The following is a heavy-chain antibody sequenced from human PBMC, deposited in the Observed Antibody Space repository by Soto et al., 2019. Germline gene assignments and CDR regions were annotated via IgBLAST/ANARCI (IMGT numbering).Heavy chain of an antibody. CDR3: ARGPVPTAIFYYYYMDV. CDR2: IYYSGST. CDR1: GVYISSYY. D-gene: IGHD2-2*01. Sequence: SETLSLTCNVSGVYISSYYWTWIRQPPGKGLERIGYIYYSGSTNYNPSLKSRVTISADTSKNQFSLNLRSVSAADTAVYYCARGPVPTAIFYYYYMDVWGKGTTVT. V-gene: IGHV4-59*01. J-gene: IGHJ6*03.